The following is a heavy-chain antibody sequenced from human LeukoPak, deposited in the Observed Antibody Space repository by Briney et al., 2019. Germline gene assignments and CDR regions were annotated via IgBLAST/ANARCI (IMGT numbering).Heavy chain of an antibody. D-gene: IGHD6-13*01. CDR2: FDPEDGET. CDR1: GYTLTELS. V-gene: IGHV1-24*01. Sequence: ASVKVSCTVSGYTLTELSMHWVRQAPGKGLEWMGGFDPEDGETIYAQKFQGRVTMTEDTSTDTAYMELSSLRSEDTAVYYCATRGAAAGTGTFWFDPWGQGTLVTVSS. CDR3: ATRGAAAGTGTFWFDP. J-gene: IGHJ5*02.